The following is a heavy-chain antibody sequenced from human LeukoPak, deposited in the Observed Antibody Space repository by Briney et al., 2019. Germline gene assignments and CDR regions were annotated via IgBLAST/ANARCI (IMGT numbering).Heavy chain of an antibody. D-gene: IGHD2-21*02. CDR1: GFTFSSYW. V-gene: IGHV3-74*01. CDR3: VLCGGDCYLGAFDL. CDR2: INRDGSST. Sequence: GGSLRLSCAASGFTFSSYWMHWVRHAPGKGLVWVSRINRDGSSTNYADSVKGRFTISRDDAKNTLYLQMRSLRAEDTAVYYCVLCGGDCYLGAFDLWGQGTMVIVSS. J-gene: IGHJ3*01.